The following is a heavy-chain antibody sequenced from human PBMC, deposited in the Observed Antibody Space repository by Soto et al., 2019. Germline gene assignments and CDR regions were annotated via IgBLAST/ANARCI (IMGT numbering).Heavy chain of an antibody. CDR3: ARGRWPIQSYYSMDV. Sequence: ASVKVSCKASGYTFTTYDINWVRQAAGQGLEWLGWMDPNSGNTGYTQKFQGRVTMTRDTAKRTAYMELRSLRFEDTAVYYCARGRWPIQSYYSMDVWGKGTSVTVSS. CDR2: MDPNSGNT. J-gene: IGHJ6*03. CDR1: GYTFTTYD. V-gene: IGHV1-8*01. D-gene: IGHD2-15*01.